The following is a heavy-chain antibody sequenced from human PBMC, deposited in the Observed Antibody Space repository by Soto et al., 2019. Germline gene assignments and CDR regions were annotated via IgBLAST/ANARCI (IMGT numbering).Heavy chain of an antibody. Sequence: QVQLVDSGGGVVQPGRSLRLSCAASGFTFSNYGMHWVRQAPGKGLEWVAVISHDGNNQYYAESVKGRFTISRDNSKNTFFLEINSLRPEDTAVYFCAKARFNWNDAGPFDYWGQGTLVTVSS. CDR1: GFTFSNYG. D-gene: IGHD1-1*01. CDR2: ISHDGNNQ. J-gene: IGHJ4*02. CDR3: AKARFNWNDAGPFDY. V-gene: IGHV3-30*18.